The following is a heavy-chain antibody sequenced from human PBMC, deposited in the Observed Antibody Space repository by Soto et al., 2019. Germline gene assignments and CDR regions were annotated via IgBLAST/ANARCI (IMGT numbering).Heavy chain of an antibody. J-gene: IGHJ3*02. CDR1: GGTFSSYA. D-gene: IGHD7-27*01. Sequence: ASVNVSCKASGGTFSSYAISWVRQAPGQGLEWMGGIIPIFGTANYAQKFQGRVTITADESTSTAYMELSSLRSEDTAVYYCARVSNHADAFDIWGQGTMVTVSS. CDR3: ARVSNHADAFDI. CDR2: IIPIFGTA. V-gene: IGHV1-69*13.